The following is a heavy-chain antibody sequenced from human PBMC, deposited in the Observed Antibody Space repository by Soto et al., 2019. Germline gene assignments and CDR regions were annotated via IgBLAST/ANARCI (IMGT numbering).Heavy chain of an antibody. D-gene: IGHD6-13*01. V-gene: IGHV1-8*01. Sequence: QVQLVQSGAEVKKPGASVKVSCKASGYTFSTWDIDWVRLATGQGLEWMGSMNPNSGNTEYAQKFQGRVTMTRDTSISTFYMELSSLRSEDTAIYYCARTMGGIAAAGNDYWGQGTLVTGSS. CDR2: MNPNSGNT. CDR1: GYTFSTWD. CDR3: ARTMGGIAAAGNDY. J-gene: IGHJ4*02.